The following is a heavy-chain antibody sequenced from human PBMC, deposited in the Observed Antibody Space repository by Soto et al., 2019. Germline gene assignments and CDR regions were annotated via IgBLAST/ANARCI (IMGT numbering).Heavy chain of an antibody. CDR1: GFTFSPYT. Sequence: QVQLVESGGGVVQPGRSLRLSCAASGFTFSPYTMHWVGQTPGRGLEWGAVISNDGDDKDYADSVKGRFTVSRDNSKSTLYLQMSSLRAEDTALYYCARGGGFCGADCYKGGIDYWGQGTLVSVSP. D-gene: IGHD2-21*02. J-gene: IGHJ4*02. V-gene: IGHV3-30-3*01. CDR2: ISNDGDDK. CDR3: ARGGGFCGADCYKGGIDY.